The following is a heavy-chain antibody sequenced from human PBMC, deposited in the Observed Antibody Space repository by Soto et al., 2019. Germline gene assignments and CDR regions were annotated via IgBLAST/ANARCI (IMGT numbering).Heavy chain of an antibody. Sequence: KTSETLSLTCAVSGGSISISNWCSCVRQPPGKGLEWIGEIYHSGSTNYNPSLKSRVTISADKSKNQFSLKLSSVTAADTAVYYCARSEDYDSSGYYYNWFDPWGQGTLVTVSS. CDR3: ARSEDYDSSGYYYNWFDP. CDR2: IYHSGST. J-gene: IGHJ5*02. V-gene: IGHV4-4*02. CDR1: GGSISISNW. D-gene: IGHD3-22*01.